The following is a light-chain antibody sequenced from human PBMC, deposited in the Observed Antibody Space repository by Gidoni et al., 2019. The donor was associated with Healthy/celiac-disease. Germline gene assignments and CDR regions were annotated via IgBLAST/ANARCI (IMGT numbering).Light chain of an antibody. CDR1: QSVSSN. CDR3: QQYNNWPGT. Sequence: EIVMTQSPATLSVSPGERATLSCRASQSVSSNLAWYQQNPGQAPSLLIYGASTRATGIPARFSGSGSGTEFTLTISSLQSEDFAVYYCQQYNNWPGTFGQGTKVEIK. J-gene: IGKJ1*01. V-gene: IGKV3-15*01. CDR2: GAS.